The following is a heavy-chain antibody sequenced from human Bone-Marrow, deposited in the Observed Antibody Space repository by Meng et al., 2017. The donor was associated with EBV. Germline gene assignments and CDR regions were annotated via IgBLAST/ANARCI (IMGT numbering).Heavy chain of an antibody. CDR2: IYYSGST. CDR3: ARATSGWVEIYY. CDR1: GGSGSSGSYY. V-gene: IGHV4-61*01. D-gene: IGHD6-19*01. J-gene: IGHJ4*02. Sequence: HVELPESGPGLVKPSETLCLTCTVSGGSGSSGSYYWSWIRQPPGKGLEWIGYIYYSGSTNYNPSLKSRVTISVDTSKNQFSLKLSSVTAADTAVYYCARATSGWVEIYYWGQGTLVTVSS.